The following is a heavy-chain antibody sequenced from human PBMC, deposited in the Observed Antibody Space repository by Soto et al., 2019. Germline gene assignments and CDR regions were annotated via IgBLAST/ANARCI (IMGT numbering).Heavy chain of an antibody. J-gene: IGHJ6*02. CDR3: ARTMEGLLWLGEPHYYGMDV. CDR2: IYYSGST. D-gene: IGHD3-10*01. CDR1: GGSISSGGYY. Sequence: QVQLQESGPGLVKPSQTLSLTCTVSGGSISSGGYYWSWIRQHPGKGLEWIGYIYYSGSTYYNPSLKSRVTISVETSKNQFSLKLSSVTAADTAVYYCARTMEGLLWLGEPHYYGMDVWGQGTTVTVSS. V-gene: IGHV4-31*03.